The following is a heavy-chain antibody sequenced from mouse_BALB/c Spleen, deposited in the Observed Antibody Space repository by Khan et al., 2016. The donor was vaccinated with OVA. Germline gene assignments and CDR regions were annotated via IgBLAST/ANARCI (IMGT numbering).Heavy chain of an antibody. CDR2: INPYNGAT. CDR3: ARGNWQSYYFDD. V-gene: IGHV1S136*01. Sequence: VRLQQSGPELVKPGTSVKMSCKASGYRFTSYIIHWVKQKPGQGLEWIGYINPYNGATKYNEKFKGKATLTSDKSSNTAYMELSSLTSEDSAVYYCARGNWQSYYFDDWGQGTTRTVSS. CDR1: GYRFTSYI. D-gene: IGHD4-1*01. J-gene: IGHJ2*01.